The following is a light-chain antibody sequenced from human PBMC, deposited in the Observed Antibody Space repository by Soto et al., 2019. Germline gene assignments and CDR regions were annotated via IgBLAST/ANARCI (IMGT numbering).Light chain of an antibody. CDR1: QSVSSNY. V-gene: IGKV3-20*01. CDR3: QQYGSSPFT. CDR2: GAS. J-gene: IGKJ3*01. Sequence: EIVLTQSPGTLSLSPGERATLSCRASQSVSSNYLAWYQQKSGQAPRLLIYGASSRATGIPDRFSGSGSGTDFTLTINRLEHEDFAVFYCQQYGSSPFTFGPGTKVDIK.